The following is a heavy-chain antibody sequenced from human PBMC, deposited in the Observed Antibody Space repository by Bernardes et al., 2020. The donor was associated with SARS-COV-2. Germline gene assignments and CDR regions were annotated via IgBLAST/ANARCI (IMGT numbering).Heavy chain of an antibody. D-gene: IGHD3-22*01. J-gene: IGHJ3*02. CDR3: ARESITSYFDSSGYNPQGAFDI. Sequence: SETLSLTCNVSGDSISRFHWSWIRQPPGKGLKWIGYIFGTGSPKYNPSLSSRVSLSVDTSKNQLSLKLTSVTAADTAVYYCARESITSYFDSSGYNPQGAFDIWGQGTMVTVSS. CDR1: GDSISRFH. V-gene: IGHV4-59*01. CDR2: IFGTGSP.